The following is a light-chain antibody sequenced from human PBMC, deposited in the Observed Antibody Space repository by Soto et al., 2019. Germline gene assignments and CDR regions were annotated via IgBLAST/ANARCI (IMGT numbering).Light chain of an antibody. V-gene: IGKV1-39*01. CDR1: QSITKY. CDR2: EAS. J-gene: IGKJ1*01. Sequence: DIQMTQSPSSLSASVGDRITISCRASQSITKYLNWYQQKPGKAPELLIYEASNLQSGVPSRFSGSGSGTDFTLTITSLQPEDFATYFCQQSLTTPPTFDQGTKAEIK. CDR3: QQSLTTPPT.